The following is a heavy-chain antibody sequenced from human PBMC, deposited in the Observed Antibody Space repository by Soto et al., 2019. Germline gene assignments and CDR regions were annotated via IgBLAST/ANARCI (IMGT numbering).Heavy chain of an antibody. D-gene: IGHD5-18*01. J-gene: IGHJ6*03. V-gene: IGHV4-39*01. CDR1: GGSISSSSYY. Sequence: SETLSLTCTVSGGSISSSSYYWGWIRQPPGKGLEWIGSIYYSGSTYYNPSLKSPFTISVDTSKNQFSLRLSSVTAADTAVYYWARQSGYSYGYYYYYYYMDVWGKGTTVTVSS. CDR3: ARQSGYSYGYYYYYYYMDV. CDR2: IYYSGST.